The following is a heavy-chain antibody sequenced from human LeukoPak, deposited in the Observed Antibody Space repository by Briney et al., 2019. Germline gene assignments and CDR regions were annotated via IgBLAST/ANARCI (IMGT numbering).Heavy chain of an antibody. CDR2: ISAYNGNT. V-gene: IGHV1-18*01. CDR1: GYTFTSYG. J-gene: IGHJ6*02. CDR3: ARDAMRSGGSSPYYNYGMDV. D-gene: IGHD2-15*01. Sequence: ASVKVSCKASGYTFTSYGISWVRQAPGQGLEWMGWISAYNGNTNYVEKLQGRVTMTRDTSTSTAYMELRSLRSDDTAVYYCARDAMRSGGSSPYYNYGMDVWGQGTLVTVSS.